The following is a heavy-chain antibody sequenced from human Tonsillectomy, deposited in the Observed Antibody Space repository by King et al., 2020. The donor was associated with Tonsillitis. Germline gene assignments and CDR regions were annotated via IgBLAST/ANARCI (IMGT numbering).Heavy chain of an antibody. CDR2: ISYDGSNK. CDR3: VRDVSPVAGHQSSYGMDG. Sequence: QLVQSGGGVVQPGRSLRLSCAASGFIFRTYAMHWVRQAPGKGLEWVSVISYDGSNKYYADSVKGRFTISRDNFENTLYLQMNSLRAEDTAVYTCVRDVSPVAGHQSSYGMDGWGQGTTVTVSS. D-gene: IGHD6-19*01. CDR1: GFIFRTYA. V-gene: IGHV3-30-3*01. J-gene: IGHJ6*02.